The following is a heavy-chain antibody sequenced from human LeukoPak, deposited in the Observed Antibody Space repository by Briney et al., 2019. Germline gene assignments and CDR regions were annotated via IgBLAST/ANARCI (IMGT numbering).Heavy chain of an antibody. J-gene: IGHJ4*02. CDR1: GFTFSAYE. CDR2: ISSSDSTI. D-gene: IGHD5-12*01. CDR3: ARGPSGYHNT. V-gene: IGHV3-48*03. Sequence: PGGSLRLSSAASGFTFSAYEMNWVRQAPGKGLEWVSYISSSDSTIYYADSVKGRFTISRDNAKNSLYLQMNSLRAEDTAVYYCARGPSGYHNTGGQGTLVTVSS.